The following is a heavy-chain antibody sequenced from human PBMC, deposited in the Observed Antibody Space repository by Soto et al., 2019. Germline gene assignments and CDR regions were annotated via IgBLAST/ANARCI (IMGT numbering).Heavy chain of an antibody. V-gene: IGHV1-46*03. J-gene: IGHJ4*01. Sequence: GASVKVSCKASGYTFTNYYIHWVRQAPGQGLEWMGIIDPSGGSPTNAQKFQGRVSMTRDTSASTVYMQLSSLRSDDTAVYFCTRDTPGARWYFDYRG. D-gene: IGHD6-13*01. CDR1: GYTFTNYY. CDR3: TRDTPGARWYFDY. CDR2: IDPSGGSP.